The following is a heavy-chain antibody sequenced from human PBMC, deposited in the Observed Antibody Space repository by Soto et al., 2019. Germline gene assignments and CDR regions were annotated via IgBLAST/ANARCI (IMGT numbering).Heavy chain of an antibody. CDR2: ITPGGNSP. CDR3: AKKGSSSFDY. Sequence: GGSLRLSCAASGFTFSSYAMSWVRQAPGKGLEWVAAITPGGNSPYYPDSVKGRFTISRDNSKNTLFLQMNSLRADDTAIYFCAKKGSSSFDYWGQGTLVTVSS. CDR1: GFTFSSYA. J-gene: IGHJ4*02. V-gene: IGHV3-23*01.